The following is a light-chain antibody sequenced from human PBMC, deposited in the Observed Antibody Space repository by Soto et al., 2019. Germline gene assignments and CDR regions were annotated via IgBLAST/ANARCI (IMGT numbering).Light chain of an antibody. J-gene: IGKJ1*01. CDR2: VSA. V-gene: IGKV2-28*01. CDR1: QSLLHTDGYDY. Sequence: DIVMTQSPLSLAATPGEPASISCRSSQSLLHTDGYDYLDWFLQKPGQSPQLLIYVSAYRASGVPDRFSGSGSGTDFTLRISKVEAEDVGVYYCMQSLQTPRTFGQGTKVEI. CDR3: MQSLQTPRT.